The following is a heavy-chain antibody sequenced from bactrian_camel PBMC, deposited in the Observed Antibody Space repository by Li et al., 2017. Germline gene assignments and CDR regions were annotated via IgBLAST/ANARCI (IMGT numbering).Heavy chain of an antibody. Sequence: VQLVESGGGLVQPGGSLRVSCPASGFTFSSYAMSWVRQAPGKGLEWVAGINSRGESTYYADSVKGRFTISRDNAKNTVYLHLNSLKTEDMAMYYCGNLETNWATNYWGQGTQVTVS. CDR2: INSRGEST. V-gene: IGHV3S40*01. D-gene: IGHD1*01. CDR1: GFTFSSYA. CDR3: GNLETNWATNY. J-gene: IGHJ4*01.